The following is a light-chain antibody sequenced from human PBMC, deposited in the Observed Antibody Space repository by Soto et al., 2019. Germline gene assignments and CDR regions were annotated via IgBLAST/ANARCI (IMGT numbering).Light chain of an antibody. CDR1: SSDVGGFNS. CDR2: EVT. Sequence: QSVLTQPPSASGSPGQSVTISCTGTSSDVGGFNSVSWYQQHPGKAPKLMIYEVTKRPSGVPDRFSGSKSGNTASLTVSGLQAEDEADYYCSSYGGNNNLLFGGGTKVTVL. J-gene: IGLJ2*01. V-gene: IGLV2-8*01. CDR3: SSYGGNNNLL.